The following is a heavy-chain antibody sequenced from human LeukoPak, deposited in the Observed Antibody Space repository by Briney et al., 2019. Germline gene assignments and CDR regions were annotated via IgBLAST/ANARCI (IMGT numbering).Heavy chain of an antibody. CDR1: GGSLSSYF. J-gene: IGHJ4*02. CDR2: IYYSGST. Sequence: SETLSLTCTVSGGSLSSYFWSWIRQPPGKGLEWIGYIYYSGSTNYNPSLKSRVTISVDTSKNHFSLKLSSVTAADTAVYFCARANIALYYFDYWGQGTLVTVSS. CDR3: ARANIALYYFDY. V-gene: IGHV4-59*01. D-gene: IGHD2/OR15-2a*01.